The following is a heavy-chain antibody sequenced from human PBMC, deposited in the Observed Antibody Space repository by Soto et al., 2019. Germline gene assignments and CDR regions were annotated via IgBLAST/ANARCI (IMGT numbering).Heavy chain of an antibody. CDR1: GFTFTSYG. Sequence: ASVKVCCKASGFTFTSYGISWVRQAPGQGLEWMGWISAYNGNTNYAQKLQGRVTMTTDTSTSTAYMELRSLRSDDTAVYYCASPYSSGWGAGLGYWGQGTLVTVSS. CDR3: ASPYSSGWGAGLGY. V-gene: IGHV1-18*01. D-gene: IGHD6-19*01. CDR2: ISAYNGNT. J-gene: IGHJ4*02.